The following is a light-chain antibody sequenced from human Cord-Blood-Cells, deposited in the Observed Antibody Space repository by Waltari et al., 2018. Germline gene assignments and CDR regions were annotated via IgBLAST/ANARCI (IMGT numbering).Light chain of an antibody. CDR3: SSYTSSSTLV. J-gene: IGLJ3*02. CDR2: DVS. Sequence: QSALTQPASVSGSPGQSITISCTGTSSDVCCSTSISWYQQHPGKAPKLMIYDVSNRPSGVSNRFSGSKSGNTASLTISVLQAEDEADYYCSSYTSSSTLVFGGGTKLTVL. V-gene: IGLV2-14*01. CDR1: SSDVCCSTS.